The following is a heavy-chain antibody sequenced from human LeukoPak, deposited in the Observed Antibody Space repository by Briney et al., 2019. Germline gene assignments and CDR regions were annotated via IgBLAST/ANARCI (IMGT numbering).Heavy chain of an antibody. V-gene: IGHV4-59*01. D-gene: IGHD4-11*01. CDR1: GGSISSYY. J-gene: IGHJ4*02. CDR3: ARTTTTFDD. Sequence: SETLSLTCTVSGGSISSYYWSWVRQPPGKGLEWIGYVSYDGSTNYSPSLKSRVTSSLYTSTNQYSRNLSSVTTAETAVYYCARTTTTFDDWGQGTLVTVSS. CDR2: VSYDGST.